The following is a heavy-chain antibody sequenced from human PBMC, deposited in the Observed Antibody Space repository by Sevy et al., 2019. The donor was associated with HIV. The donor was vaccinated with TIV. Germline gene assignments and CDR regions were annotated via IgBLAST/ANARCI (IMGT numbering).Heavy chain of an antibody. CDR1: GFTFSSYA. V-gene: IGHV3-30-3*01. D-gene: IGHD2-2*01. CDR3: VRDMPPTLGTGHNWFDL. Sequence: GGSLRLSCAASGFTFSSYAMHWVRQAPGKGLEWVAVISYDGSNKYYADSVKGRFTISRDNARNSLYLQMNNMKFDDTAFYYCVRDMPPTLGTGHNWFDLWGQGTLVTVSS. CDR2: ISYDGSNK. J-gene: IGHJ5*02.